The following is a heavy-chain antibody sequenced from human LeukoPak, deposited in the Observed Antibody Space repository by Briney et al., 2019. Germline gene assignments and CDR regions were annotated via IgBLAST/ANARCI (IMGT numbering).Heavy chain of an antibody. Sequence: PGGSLRLSCAASGFTFSSYGMHWVRQAPGKGLEWVAFISYDGSNKYYVDSVKGRFTISRDNSKNTVYLQMNSLRAEDTAVYYCAKDGNNYGYYYYMDVWGKGTTVTVSS. CDR3: AKDGNNYGYYYYMDV. V-gene: IGHV3-30*02. CDR1: GFTFSSYG. D-gene: IGHD5-24*01. J-gene: IGHJ6*03. CDR2: ISYDGSNK.